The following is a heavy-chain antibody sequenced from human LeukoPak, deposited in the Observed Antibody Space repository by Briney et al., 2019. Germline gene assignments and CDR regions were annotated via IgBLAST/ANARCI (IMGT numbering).Heavy chain of an antibody. Sequence: PGGSLRLSCTVSGFTVSSNSWSWVRQAPGKGLEWVSFIYSGGNTHYSDSVKGRFTISRDNSKNTLYLYMNTLRAEDTALYYCAKGPRALEHSTHRFDSWGQGTLVTVSS. CDR1: GFTVSSNS. CDR2: IYSGGNT. V-gene: IGHV3-53*01. D-gene: IGHD1/OR15-1a*01. CDR3: AKGPRALEHSTHRFDS. J-gene: IGHJ4*02.